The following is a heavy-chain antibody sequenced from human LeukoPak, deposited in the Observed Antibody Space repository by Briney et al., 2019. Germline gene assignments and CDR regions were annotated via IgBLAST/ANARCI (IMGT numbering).Heavy chain of an antibody. CDR3: ARGLYYYYYYMDV. CDR1: GGSFSGYY. CDR2: INHSGST. J-gene: IGHJ6*03. Sequence: SETLSLTCTVYGGSFSGYYWSWIRQPPGKGLEWIGEINHSGSTNYNPSLKSRVTISVDTSKNQFSLKLSSVTAADTAVYYCARGLYYYYYYMDVWGKGTTATVSS. V-gene: IGHV4-34*01.